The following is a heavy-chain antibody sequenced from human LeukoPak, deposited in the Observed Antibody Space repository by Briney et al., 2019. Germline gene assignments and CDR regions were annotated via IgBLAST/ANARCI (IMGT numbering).Heavy chain of an antibody. V-gene: IGHV1-69*06. Sequence: ASVKVSCKASGGTFSSYAISWVRQAPGQGLERMGGIIPIFGTANYAQKFQGRVTITADKSTSTAYMELSSLRSEDTAVYYCARAQTYYYGSGSYYSFDYWGQGTLVTVSS. CDR1: GGTFSSYA. J-gene: IGHJ4*02. CDR3: ARAQTYYYGSGSYYSFDY. CDR2: IIPIFGTA. D-gene: IGHD3-10*01.